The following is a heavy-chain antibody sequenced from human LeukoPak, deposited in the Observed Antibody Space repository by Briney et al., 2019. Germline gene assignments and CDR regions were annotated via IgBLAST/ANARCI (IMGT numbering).Heavy chain of an antibody. CDR2: FYTSGST. D-gene: IGHD3/OR15-3a*01. CDR3: ARDILGPSGY. CDR1: GDSISSGNYY. J-gene: IGHJ4*02. V-gene: IGHV4-61*02. Sequence: SEILSLTCTVSGDSISSGNYYWSWIRQPAGKGLEWIGRFYTSGSTNYNPSLKSRVTISVDTSKNQFSLKLSSVIAADTAVYYCARDILGPSGYWGQGTLVIVSS.